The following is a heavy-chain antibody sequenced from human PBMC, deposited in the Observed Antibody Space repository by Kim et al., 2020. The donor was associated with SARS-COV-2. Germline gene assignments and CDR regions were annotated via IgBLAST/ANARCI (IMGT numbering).Heavy chain of an antibody. Sequence: GGSLRLSCAASGFTFSSYAMHWVRQAPGKGLEWVAVISYDGSNKYYADSVKGRFTISRDNSKNTLYLQMNSLRAEDTAVYYCARGRFCSIAVAGTCYFDYWGQGTLVTVSS. V-gene: IGHV3-30-3*01. J-gene: IGHJ4*02. CDR2: ISYDGSNK. D-gene: IGHD6-19*01. CDR3: ARGRFCSIAVAGTCYFDY. CDR1: GFTFSSYA.